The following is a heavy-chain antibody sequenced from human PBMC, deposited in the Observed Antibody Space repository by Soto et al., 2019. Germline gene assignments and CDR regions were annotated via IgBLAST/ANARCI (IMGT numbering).Heavy chain of an antibody. J-gene: IGHJ4*02. CDR3: ARSYYDSSGYYFDC. Sequence: SVKVSCKASGVTVSSYAISWVRQAPGQGLEWMGGIIPIFGTANYAQKFQGRVTITADESTSTAYMELSSLRSEDTAVYYCARSYYDSSGYYFDCWGKETLVTVSS. CDR1: GVTVSSYA. CDR2: IIPIFGTA. D-gene: IGHD3-22*01. V-gene: IGHV1-69*13.